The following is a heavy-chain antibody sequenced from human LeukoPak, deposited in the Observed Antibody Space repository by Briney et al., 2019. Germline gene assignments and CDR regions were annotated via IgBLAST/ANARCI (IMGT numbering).Heavy chain of an antibody. CDR3: ASELRYFDWLFEN. CDR1: GFTFDDYA. Sequence: GRSLRLSCAASGFTFDDYAMHWVRQAPGKGLEWVSGISWNSGSIGYADSVKGRFTISRDNAKNSLYLQMNSLRAEDTAVYYCASELRYFDWLFENWGQGTLVTVSS. V-gene: IGHV3-9*01. CDR2: ISWNSGSI. D-gene: IGHD3-9*01. J-gene: IGHJ4*02.